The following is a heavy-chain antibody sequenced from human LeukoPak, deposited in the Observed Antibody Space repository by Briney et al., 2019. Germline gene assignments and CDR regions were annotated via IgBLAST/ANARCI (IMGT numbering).Heavy chain of an antibody. CDR3: ARRIGNAFDI. CDR1: GGPISSSSYY. J-gene: IGHJ3*02. D-gene: IGHD1-26*01. Sequence: SETLSLTCTVSGGPISSSSYYWGWIRQPPGKGLEWIGSIYYSGSTYYNPSLKSRVTISVDTSKNQFPLKLSSVTAADTAVYYCARRIGNAFDIWGQGTMVTVSS. CDR2: IYYSGST. V-gene: IGHV4-39*01.